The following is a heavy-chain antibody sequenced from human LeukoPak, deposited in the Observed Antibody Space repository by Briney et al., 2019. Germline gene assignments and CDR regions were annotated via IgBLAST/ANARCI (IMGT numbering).Heavy chain of an antibody. CDR1: GFRLSNFN. CDR3: ASAPLGSTRP. V-gene: IGHV3-21*01. Sequence: GRSLRLSCAASGFRLSNFNMNWVRQAPGKGLEWVSSITKQSDYVYYADSVTGRFTISRDNAQNSLFLQMNSLRADGTAVYYCASAPLGSTRPWGQGTLVTVSS. CDR2: ITKQSDYV. D-gene: IGHD1-26*01. J-gene: IGHJ5*02.